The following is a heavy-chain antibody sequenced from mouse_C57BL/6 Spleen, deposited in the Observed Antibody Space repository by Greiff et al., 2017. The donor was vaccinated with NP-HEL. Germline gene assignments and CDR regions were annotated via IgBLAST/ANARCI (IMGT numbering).Heavy chain of an antibody. CDR1: GYTFTSYW. V-gene: IGHV1-64*01. J-gene: IGHJ3*01. D-gene: IGHD2-4*01. CDR2: IHPNSGST. CDR3: ARDYYDYDGEFAY. Sequence: QVQLQQPGAELVKPGASVKLSCKASGYTFTSYWMHWVKQRPGQGLEWIGMIHPNSGSTNYNEKFKSKATLTVDKSSSTAYMQLSSLTSEDSAVYYCARDYYDYDGEFAYWGQGTLVTVSA.